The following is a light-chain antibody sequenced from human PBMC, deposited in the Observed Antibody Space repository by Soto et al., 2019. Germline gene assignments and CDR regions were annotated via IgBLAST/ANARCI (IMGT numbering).Light chain of an antibody. Sequence: EIMLTQSPATLSLSPGERATLSCRASQNIEGYLAWYQQKPGQAPRLLIYDASNRATGVPARFSGSGSGTDFTLTICSLEPEDFAIYYCQQRSTWPPITFGQGTRLEIK. CDR1: QNIEGY. V-gene: IGKV3-11*01. CDR2: DAS. CDR3: QQRSTWPPIT. J-gene: IGKJ5*01.